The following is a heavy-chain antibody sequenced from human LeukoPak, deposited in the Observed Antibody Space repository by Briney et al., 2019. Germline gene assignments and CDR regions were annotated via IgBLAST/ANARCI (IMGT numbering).Heavy chain of an antibody. Sequence: SETLSLTCTVSGGSISSYYWSWIRQPPGKGLEWIGYIYYSGSTNYNPSLKSRVTISVDTSKNQFSLKLSSVTAADTAVYYCARGPSSPLLWFGEFDYWGQRTLVTVSS. V-gene: IGHV4-59*01. D-gene: IGHD3-10*01. CDR2: IYYSGST. CDR1: GGSISSYY. J-gene: IGHJ4*02. CDR3: ARGPSSPLLWFGEFDY.